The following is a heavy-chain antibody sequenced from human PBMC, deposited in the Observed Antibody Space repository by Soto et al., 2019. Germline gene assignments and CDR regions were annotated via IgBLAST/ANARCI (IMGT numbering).Heavy chain of an antibody. CDR3: ASERSAQYFDI. CDR1: GGTFSSHG. J-gene: IGHJ4*01. Sequence: QVQLVQSGTVVQRRGSSVKVSCQASGGTFSSHGMAWVRQAPGQGLEWMGGIIPTFGTPTYAPKFQGRVTITVDKSTNTAYMELSSLRSEDAGVYYCASERSAQYFDIGGDGTLIAVSS. V-gene: IGHV1-69*06. CDR2: IIPTFGTP. D-gene: IGHD1-26*01.